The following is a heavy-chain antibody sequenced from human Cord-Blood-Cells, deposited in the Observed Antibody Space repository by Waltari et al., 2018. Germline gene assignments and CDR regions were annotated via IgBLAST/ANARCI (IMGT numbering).Heavy chain of an antibody. V-gene: IGHV3-9*01. D-gene: IGHD5-12*01. CDR3: AKDIDIVASYGMDV. CDR2: ISWNSGSI. CDR1: GFTFDDYA. J-gene: IGHJ6*02. Sequence: EVQLVESGGGLVQPGRSLRLSCAASGFTFDDYAMHWVRQAPGKGLEWVSGISWNSGSIGYADSVKGRFTISRDNAKNSLYLQMNSLRAEDTALYYCAKDIDIVASYGMDVWGQGP.